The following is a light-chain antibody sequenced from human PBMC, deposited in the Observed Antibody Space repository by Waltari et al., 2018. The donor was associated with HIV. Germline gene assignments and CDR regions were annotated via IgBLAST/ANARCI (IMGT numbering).Light chain of an antibody. CDR1: RSDLDDYKY. CDR3: SSYTTTSSLYV. Sequence: QSTLTQPASVSGSPGQSVTIPCHGTRSDLDDYKYFSWYQQHPGKAPKLLIYDVSNQPSVVSPGFSGSKSSNTASLTISGLQAEDEADDYCSSYTTTSSLYVFGTGTKVTV. CDR2: DVS. J-gene: IGLJ1*01. V-gene: IGLV2-14*03.